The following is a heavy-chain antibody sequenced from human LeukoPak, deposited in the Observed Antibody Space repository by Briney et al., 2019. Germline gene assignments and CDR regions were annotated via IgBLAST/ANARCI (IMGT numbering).Heavy chain of an antibody. CDR1: GGSISSSSYY. D-gene: IGHD1-26*01. CDR2: IYYSGST. J-gene: IGHJ4*02. CDR3: ARVTGWQLGGPDY. V-gene: IGHV4-39*07. Sequence: SETLSLTCTVSGGSISSSSYYWGWIRQPPGKGLEWIGSIYYSGSTYYNPSLKSRVTISVDTSKNQFSLKLSSVTAADTAVYYCARVTGWQLGGPDYWGQGTLVTVSS.